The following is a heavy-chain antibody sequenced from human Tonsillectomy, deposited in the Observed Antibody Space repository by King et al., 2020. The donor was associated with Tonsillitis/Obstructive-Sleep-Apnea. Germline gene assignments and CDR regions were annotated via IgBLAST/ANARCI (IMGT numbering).Heavy chain of an antibody. CDR2: IFSGGST. CDR1: GFTVNNNH. CDR3: TLYDFWSGYHYYYMDV. J-gene: IGHJ6*03. D-gene: IGHD3-3*01. Sequence: VQLVESGGGLIQPGGSLRRSCAASGFTVNNNHMSWVRQAPGKGLEWGSVIFSGGSTYYADSVKGRFTISRDNSINTLYLEMNSLRAEDTAVYYCTLYDFWSGYHYYYMDVWGKGTTVTVSS. V-gene: IGHV3-53*01.